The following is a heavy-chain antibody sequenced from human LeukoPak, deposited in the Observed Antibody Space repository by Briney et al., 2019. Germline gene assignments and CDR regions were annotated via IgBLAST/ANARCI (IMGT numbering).Heavy chain of an antibody. D-gene: IGHD2-2*01. CDR1: GGSISRSY. CDR3: ASVVIPAAFGAFDI. J-gene: IGHJ3*02. V-gene: IGHV4-4*07. CDR2: IYTCRST. Sequence: SETLSLTCTVSGGSISRSYWSWIRQPAGKGLEWIGRIYTCRSTNYNPSLMSRVTMSLDKSKNQFSLKLSSVTAADTAVYYCASVVIPAAFGAFDIWGQGTMVTVS.